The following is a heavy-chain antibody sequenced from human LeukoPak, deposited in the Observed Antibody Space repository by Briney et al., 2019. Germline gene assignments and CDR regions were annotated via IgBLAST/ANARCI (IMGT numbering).Heavy chain of an antibody. D-gene: IGHD3-10*01. Sequence: SETLSLTCTVSGGSISSYYWSWIRQPPGKGLEWIGYIYYSGSTNYNPSLKSRVTISVDTSKNRFSLKLSSVTAADTAVYCCPRDQGYYGSGSVFDYWGQGTLVTVSS. J-gene: IGHJ4*02. CDR1: GGSISSYY. V-gene: IGHV4-59*01. CDR2: IYYSGST. CDR3: PRDQGYYGSGSVFDY.